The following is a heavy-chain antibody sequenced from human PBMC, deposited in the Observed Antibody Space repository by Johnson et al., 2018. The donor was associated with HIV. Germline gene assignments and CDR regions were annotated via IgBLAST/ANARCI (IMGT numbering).Heavy chain of an antibody. J-gene: IGHJ3*02. CDR3: AKESAFDI. CDR1: GFTFSNYA. V-gene: IGHV3-30-3*01. CDR2: ISFDGNNK. Sequence: QVQLVESGGGLVQPGRSLRLSCTASGFTFSNYAMQWVRQAPGKGLEWVTLISFDGNNKYYAESVRGRFTISRDNAKNTLYLQMNSLRAEDTAVYYCAKESAFDIWGQGTMVTVSS.